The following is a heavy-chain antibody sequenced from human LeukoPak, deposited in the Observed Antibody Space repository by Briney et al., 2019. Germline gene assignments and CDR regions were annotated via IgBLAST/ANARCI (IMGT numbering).Heavy chain of an antibody. CDR1: GFTFSNYG. D-gene: IGHD6-13*01. CDR2: ISYDGSNK. Sequence: GRSLRLSCAASGFTFSNYGMHLVRQAPGKRLEWVALISYDGSNKYFADSVKGRFTISRDNSKNTLYLQMHSLRAEDTAVYYCAKDNVAAAGRYFDYWGQGTLVTVSS. J-gene: IGHJ4*02. CDR3: AKDNVAAAGRYFDY. V-gene: IGHV3-30*18.